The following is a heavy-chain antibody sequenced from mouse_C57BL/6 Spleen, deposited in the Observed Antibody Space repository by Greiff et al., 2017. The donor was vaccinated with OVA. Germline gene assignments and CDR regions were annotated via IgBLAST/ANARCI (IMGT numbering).Heavy chain of an antibody. J-gene: IGHJ2*01. CDR3: ARERNYSEYCDD. V-gene: IGHV3-6*01. D-gene: IGHD2-12*01. CDR1: GYSITSGYY. Sequence: EVKVEESGPGLVKPSQSLSLTCSVTGYSITSGYYWNWIRQFPGNKLEWMGYISYDGSKNYNPSLKNRISFTRDTSKNPFFLKWNTVTTEDTATYYCARERNYSEYCDDWGQGTTLTVSA. CDR2: ISYDGSK.